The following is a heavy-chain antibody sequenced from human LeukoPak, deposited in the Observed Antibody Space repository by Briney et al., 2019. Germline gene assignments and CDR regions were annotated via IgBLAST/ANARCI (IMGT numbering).Heavy chain of an antibody. CDR3: ARVTDDFWSGYYRGSGWFDP. CDR1: GYSISSGYY. D-gene: IGHD3-3*01. J-gene: IGHJ5*02. CDR2: IYHSGST. V-gene: IGHV4-38-2*01. Sequence: PSETQSLTCAVSGYSISSGYYWGWIRQPPGKGLEWIGSIYHSGSTYYNPSLKSRVTISVDTSKNQFSLKLSSVTAADTAVYYCARVTDDFWSGYYRGSGWFDPWGQGTLVTVSS.